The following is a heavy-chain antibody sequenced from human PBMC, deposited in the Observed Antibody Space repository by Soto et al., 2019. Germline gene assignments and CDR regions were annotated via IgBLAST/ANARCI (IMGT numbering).Heavy chain of an antibody. CDR1: GYTFTSYG. V-gene: IGHV1-18*01. CDR3: ARTYYDILTGYPNYYYGMDV. CDR2: ISAYNGNT. J-gene: IGHJ6*02. D-gene: IGHD3-9*01. Sequence: ASVKVSCKASGYTFTSYGISWVRQAPGQGLERIGWISAYNGNTNYAQKLQGRVTMTTDTSTSTAFMELRSLRSDDTSVYYCARTYYDILTGYPNYYYGMDVWGQGTTVTVSS.